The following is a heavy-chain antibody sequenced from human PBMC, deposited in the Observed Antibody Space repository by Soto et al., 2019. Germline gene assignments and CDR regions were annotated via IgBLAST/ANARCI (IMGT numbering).Heavy chain of an antibody. Sequence: QVQLQESGPGLVKPSQTLSLTCTVSGGSISSGDYYWSWIRQPPGKGLEWIGYVYYSGSTYYNTFLNVRFTISVYPSKNQFSLKVSSVTAADTAVYYCARNRVTQSDYWGQATLVTVSS. CDR3: ARNRVTQSDY. D-gene: IGHD2-21*02. J-gene: IGHJ4*02. V-gene: IGHV4-30-4*01. CDR2: VYYSGST. CDR1: GGSISSGDYY.